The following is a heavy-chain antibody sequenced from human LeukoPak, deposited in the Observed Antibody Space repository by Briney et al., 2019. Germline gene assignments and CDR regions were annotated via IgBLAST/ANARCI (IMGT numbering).Heavy chain of an antibody. Sequence: GSLRPSCAASGFTFSTYGMHWVRQAPGKGLEWVAVIWYDGSNKYYADSVKGRFTISRDNSKNTLYLQMNSLRAEDTAVYYCAKDLGGQWLVFWFDPWGQGTLVTVSS. CDR2: IWYDGSNK. CDR3: AKDLGGQWLVFWFDP. V-gene: IGHV3-33*06. D-gene: IGHD6-19*01. J-gene: IGHJ5*02. CDR1: GFTFSTYG.